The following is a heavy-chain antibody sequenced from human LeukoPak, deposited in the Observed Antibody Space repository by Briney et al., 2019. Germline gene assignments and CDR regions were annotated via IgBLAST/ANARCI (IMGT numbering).Heavy chain of an antibody. CDR1: GFTFSNAW. V-gene: IGHV3-15*01. CDR2: IKSKTDGGTT. J-gene: IGHJ5*02. D-gene: IGHD5-24*01. Sequence: GGSLRLSCAASGFTFSNAWMSWVRQAPGKGREWVGRIKSKTDGGTTDYAAPVKGRFTISRDDSKNTQYLQMNSLRAEDTAVYYGAKGRWWFDPWGQGTLVTVSS. CDR3: AKGRWWFDP.